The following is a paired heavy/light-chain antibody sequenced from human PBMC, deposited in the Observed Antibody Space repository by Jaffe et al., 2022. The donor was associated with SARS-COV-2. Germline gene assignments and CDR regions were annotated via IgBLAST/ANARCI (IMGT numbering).Heavy chain of an antibody. CDR2: VFPGDSES. CDR3: ARRYEGKVGAFDV. CDR1: GYDFSGHW. V-gene: IGHV5-51*01. Sequence: QLVQSGAEVKKPGESLKISCHGSGYDFSGHWIAWVRQVPGKGLEYMGMVFPGDSESRAGPSFQGQVTFSVDKSINAAYLQWTSLRTSDTAIYYCARRYEGKVGAFDVWGQGTLITVSS. J-gene: IGHJ3*01. D-gene: IGHD1-26*01.
Light chain of an antibody. V-gene: IGKV1-39*01. CDR1: DNIRSY. Sequence: DIQMTQSPSFISASIGDRVTITCRASDNIRSYLNWYQQKPGEAPKLLIYDTSTLQRGVPARFSGAGSDTDFTLTISSVQSDDFATYYCQQSWRAVRTFGQGTKLDLK. CDR3: QQSWRAVRT. J-gene: IGKJ2*01. CDR2: DTS.